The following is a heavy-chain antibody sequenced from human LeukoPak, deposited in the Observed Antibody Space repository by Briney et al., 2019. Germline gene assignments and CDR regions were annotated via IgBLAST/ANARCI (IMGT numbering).Heavy chain of an antibody. J-gene: IGHJ4*02. V-gene: IGHV3-53*01. CDR3: ARDHRIGGS. D-gene: IGHD3-16*01. Sequence: GGSLRLSCAASGFTVSTNSMTWVRQPPGKGLEWVSVIYSDGSTFYAASVKGRFIISRDNPKNTLYLQMNSLRVDDTAVYFCARDHRIGGSWGQGTLVTVSS. CDR2: IYSDGST. CDR1: GFTVSTNS.